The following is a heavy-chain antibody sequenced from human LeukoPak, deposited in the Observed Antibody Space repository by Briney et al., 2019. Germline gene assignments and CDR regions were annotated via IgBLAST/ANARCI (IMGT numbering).Heavy chain of an antibody. Sequence: SGTLSLTCAVSGGSISSSNWWSWVRQPPGKGLEWIGEIYHSGSTNYNPSLKSRVTISVDKSKNQFSLKLSSVTAADTAVYYCARQTPLSYYYGSGSYYPTNWFDPWGQGTLVTVSS. V-gene: IGHV4-4*02. J-gene: IGHJ5*02. CDR1: GGSISSSNW. CDR2: IYHSGST. CDR3: ARQTPLSYYYGSGSYYPTNWFDP. D-gene: IGHD3-10*01.